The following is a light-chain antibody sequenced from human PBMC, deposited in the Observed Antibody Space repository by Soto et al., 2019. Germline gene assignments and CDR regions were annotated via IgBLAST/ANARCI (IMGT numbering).Light chain of an antibody. CDR1: RSDIGDSNF. CDR3: ASFRSGTILV. V-gene: IGLV2-14*01. Sequence: QSALTQPASVSGSPGQSVTISCTGPRSDIGDSNFISWYQHSPPKAPRLLIYEVNNRPSGVSRRFSASKAGNTASLTISGLLYDDEADYFCASFRSGTILVFGSGTKLTVL. CDR2: EVN. J-gene: IGLJ2*01.